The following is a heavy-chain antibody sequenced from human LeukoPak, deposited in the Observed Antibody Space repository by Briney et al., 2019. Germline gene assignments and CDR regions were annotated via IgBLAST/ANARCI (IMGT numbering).Heavy chain of an antibody. J-gene: IGHJ4*02. CDR3: ASRIVVVTAVFDY. CDR1: GGSISSSSYY. CDR2: IYYSGST. D-gene: IGHD2-21*02. V-gene: IGHV4-39*01. Sequence: SETLSLTCTVSGGSISSSSYYWGWIRQPPGKGLEWIGSIYYSGSTNYNPSLKSRVTISVDTPKNQFSLKLSSVTAADTAVYYCASRIVVVTAVFDYWGQGTLVTVSS.